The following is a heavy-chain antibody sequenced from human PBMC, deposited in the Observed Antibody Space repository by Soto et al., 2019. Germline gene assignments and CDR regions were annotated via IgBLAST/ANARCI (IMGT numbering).Heavy chain of an antibody. J-gene: IGHJ4*02. CDR2: IYYSGST. CDR3: ARRDGYNSFDY. V-gene: IGHV4-39*01. D-gene: IGHD5-12*01. Sequence: SDTLSLTCTVSGGSISSSSYYWGWIRQPPGKGLEWIGSIYYSGSTYYNPSLKSRVTISVDTSKNQFSLKLSSVTAADTAVYYCARRDGYNSFDYWGQGTLVTVSS. CDR1: GGSISSSSYY.